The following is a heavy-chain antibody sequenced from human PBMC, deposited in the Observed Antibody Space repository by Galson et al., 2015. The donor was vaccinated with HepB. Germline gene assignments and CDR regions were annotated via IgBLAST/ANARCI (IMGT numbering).Heavy chain of an antibody. CDR3: ARPQIMRGIAV. CDR1: GFKFSDYS. CDR2: ISTTGSVT. V-gene: IGHV3-11*01. Sequence: SLRLSCAASGFKFSDYSMTWIRQARGGGLDWVAYISTTGSVTYSAPSVKGRFTISRDNSTNTLYLFMTILRVEDTAIYYCARPQIMRGIAVWGRGTAVTVSS. J-gene: IGHJ6*02.